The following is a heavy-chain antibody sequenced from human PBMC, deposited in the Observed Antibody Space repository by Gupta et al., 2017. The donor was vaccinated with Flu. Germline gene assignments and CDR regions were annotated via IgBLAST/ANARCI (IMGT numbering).Heavy chain of an antibody. CDR1: GYSISSGYY. CDR3: ARVPSGDYYYDSSGYYFGAFDI. V-gene: IGHV4-38-2*01. J-gene: IGHJ3*02. D-gene: IGHD3-22*01. CDR2: IYHSGST. Sequence: QVQLQESGPGLVKPSETLSLTCAVSGYSISSGYYWGWIRQPPGKGLEWIGSIYHSGSTYYNPSLKSRVTISVDTSKNQFSLKLSSVTAADTAVYYCARVPSGDYYYDSSGYYFGAFDIWGQGTMVTVSS.